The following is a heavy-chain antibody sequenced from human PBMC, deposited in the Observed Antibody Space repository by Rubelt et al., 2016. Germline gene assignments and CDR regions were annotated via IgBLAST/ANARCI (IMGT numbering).Heavy chain of an antibody. V-gene: IGHV3-48*02. D-gene: IGHD1-26*01. Sequence: QPGGSLSLSCEASGFTLGGHAMNWVRQVPGKGLEWISYISSSSGNIWYADSVKGRFTVSRDNAKNSLYLQMNSLRDEDTAVYYCAKGYSGSYDSSSDYWGQGTLVTVSS. CDR1: GFTLGGHA. CDR3: AKGYSGSYDSSSDY. J-gene: IGHJ4*02. CDR2: ISSSSGNI.